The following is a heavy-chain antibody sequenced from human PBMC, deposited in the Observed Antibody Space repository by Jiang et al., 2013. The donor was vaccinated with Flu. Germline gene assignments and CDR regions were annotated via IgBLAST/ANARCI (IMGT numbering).Heavy chain of an antibody. D-gene: IGHD6-13*01. CDR2: ISYDGSNK. J-gene: IGHJ4*02. Sequence: VQLLESGGGVVQPGRSLRLSCAASGFTFSSYAMHWVRQAPGKGLEWVAVISYDGSNKYYADSVKGRFTISRDNSKNTLYLQMNSLRAEDTAVYYCARDPYSSSWVFDYWGQGTLVTVSS. CDR3: ARDPYSSSWVFDY. CDR1: GFTFSSYA. V-gene: IGHV3-30-3*01.